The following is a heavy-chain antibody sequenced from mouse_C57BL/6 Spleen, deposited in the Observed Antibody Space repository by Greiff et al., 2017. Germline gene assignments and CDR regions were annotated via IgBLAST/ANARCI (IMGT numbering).Heavy chain of an antibody. J-gene: IGHJ2*01. CDR2: FYPGSGSI. V-gene: IGHV1-62-2*01. CDR1: GYTFTEYT. D-gene: IGHD2-4*01. Sequence: QVKLQQSGAELVKPGASVKLSCKASGYTFTEYTIHWVKQRSGQGLEWIGWFYPGSGSIKYNEKFKDKATLTADKSSSTAYMELSRLTSEDSAVYFCARHEDRYEYDGGFSDWGQGTTLTVSS. CDR3: ARHEDRYEYDGGFSD.